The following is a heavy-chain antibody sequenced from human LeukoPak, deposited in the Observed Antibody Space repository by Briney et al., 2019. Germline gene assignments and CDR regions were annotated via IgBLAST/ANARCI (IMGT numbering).Heavy chain of an antibody. CDR2: MNPKSGKT. CDR1: GYTFTSND. CDR3: ARRNYDHIWGNYGSLYYFDY. V-gene: IGHV1-8*01. Sequence: ASVRVSCKASGYTFTSNDINWVRQATGQGLEWVGWMNPKSGKTGYAQKFQGRVTMTRNISISAAYMELSSLRSDDTAVYYCARRNYDHIWGNYGSLYYFDYWGQGTLVTVSS. J-gene: IGHJ4*02. D-gene: IGHD3-16*01.